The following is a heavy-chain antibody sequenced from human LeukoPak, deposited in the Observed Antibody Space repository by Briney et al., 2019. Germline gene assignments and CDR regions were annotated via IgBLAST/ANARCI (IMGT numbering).Heavy chain of an antibody. CDR1: GGSISSYY. V-gene: IGHV4-59*08. Sequence: KPSETLSLTCTVSGGSISSYYWSWIRQPPGKGLEWIGYIYYSGSTNYNPSLKSRVTISVDTSKNQFSLKLSSVTAADTAVYYCARLDAYGSGSYFDYWGQGTLVTVSS. D-gene: IGHD3-10*01. J-gene: IGHJ4*02. CDR3: ARLDAYGSGSYFDY. CDR2: IYYSGST.